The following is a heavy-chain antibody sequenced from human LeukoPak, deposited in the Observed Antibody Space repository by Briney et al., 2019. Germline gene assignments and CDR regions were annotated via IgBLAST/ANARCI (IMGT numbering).Heavy chain of an antibody. J-gene: IGHJ4*02. CDR3: AREGVIGDGYNFFDY. D-gene: IGHD5-24*01. CDR2: INPHSGGT. Sequence: ASVKVSCKASGYTFIGYYMHWVRQAPGQGLEWMGWINPHSGGTNSEQNFQGRVTMSRDTSISAVYMELSRLRSDDTALYYCAREGVIGDGYNFFDYWGQGTLVTVSS. CDR1: GYTFIGYY. V-gene: IGHV1-2*02.